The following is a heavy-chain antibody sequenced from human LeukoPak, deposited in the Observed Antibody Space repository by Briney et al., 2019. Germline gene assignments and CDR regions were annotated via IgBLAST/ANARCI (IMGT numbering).Heavy chain of an antibody. J-gene: IGHJ4*02. CDR1: GYTFTSYG. V-gene: IGHV1-18*01. CDR3: AREGNRYCSSTSCSMFLV. D-gene: IGHD2-2*01. CDR2: ISAYNGNT. Sequence: GASVKVSCKASGYTFTSYGISWVRQAPGQGLEWMGWISAYNGNTNYAQKLQGRVTMSTDTSTSTAYMELRSLRSDDTAVYYCAREGNRYCSSTSCSMFLVWGQGTLVTVSS.